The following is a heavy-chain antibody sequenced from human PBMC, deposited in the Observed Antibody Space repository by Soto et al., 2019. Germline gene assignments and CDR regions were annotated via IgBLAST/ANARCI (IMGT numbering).Heavy chain of an antibody. J-gene: IGHJ5*02. Sequence: SVKVSCKASGGTFSSYAISWVRQAPGQGLEWMGGIIPIFGTANYAQKFQGRVTITADGSTSIAYMELSSLRSEDTAVYYCARERTRYCSSTSCPNWFDPWGQGTLVTVSS. CDR1: GGTFSSYA. D-gene: IGHD2-2*01. V-gene: IGHV1-69*13. CDR2: IIPIFGTA. CDR3: ARERTRYCSSTSCPNWFDP.